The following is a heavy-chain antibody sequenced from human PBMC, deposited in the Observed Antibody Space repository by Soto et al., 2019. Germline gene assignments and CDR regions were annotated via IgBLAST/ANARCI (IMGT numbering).Heavy chain of an antibody. Sequence: SETLSLTCAVYGGSSSGYYWSWIRQPPGKGLEWIGEINHSGSTNYNPSLKSRVTISVDTSKNQFSLKLSSVTAADTAVYYCARGPTRGYCSGCSCYPGSFYYMDVWGKGTTVIVSS. J-gene: IGHJ6*03. D-gene: IGHD2-15*01. V-gene: IGHV4-34*01. CDR3: ARGPTRGYCSGCSCYPGSFYYMDV. CDR2: INHSGST. CDR1: GGSSSGYY.